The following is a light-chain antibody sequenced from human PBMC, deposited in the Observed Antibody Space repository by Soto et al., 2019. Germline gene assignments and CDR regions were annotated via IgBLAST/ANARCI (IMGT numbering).Light chain of an antibody. Sequence: DMQVTQSPSSLSASVGDRVTITCRASQGLSNKLAWYQQKPGKVPKLLIFAASTLQSGVPSRFSGSGSGTDFTLTISSLQPEDVASYYCQKYNDALRTFGQGPKVEIK. CDR1: QGLSNK. CDR2: AAS. J-gene: IGKJ1*01. CDR3: QKYNDALRT. V-gene: IGKV1-27*01.